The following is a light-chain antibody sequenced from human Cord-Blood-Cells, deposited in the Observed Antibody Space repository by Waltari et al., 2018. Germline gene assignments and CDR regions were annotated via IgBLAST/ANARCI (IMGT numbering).Light chain of an antibody. Sequence: QSALTQPASASGSPGQSLTLSCTGTSSDVGGYHYVSWYQQHPGKAPKLMIYDVSNRPSGVSNRFSGYKYGNTASLTISGLQAEDEADYYCSSYTSSSTYVFGTGTKVTVL. CDR1: SSDVGGYHY. CDR2: DVS. CDR3: SSYTSSSTYV. V-gene: IGLV2-14*03. J-gene: IGLJ1*01.